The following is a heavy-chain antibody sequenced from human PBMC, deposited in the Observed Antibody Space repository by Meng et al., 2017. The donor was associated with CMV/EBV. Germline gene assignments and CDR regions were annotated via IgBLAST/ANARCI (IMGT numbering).Heavy chain of an antibody. CDR3: ARYLGWSEYYYDSSGPSGLGSFDY. D-gene: IGHD3-22*01. J-gene: IGHJ4*02. CDR1: GGSISSYY. CDR2: IYYSGST. Sequence: SETLSLTCTVSGGSISSYYWSWIRQPPGKGLEWIGYIYYSGSTNYNPSLKSRVTISVDTSKNQFSLKLSSVTAADTAVYYCARYLGWSEYYYDSSGPSGLGSFDYWGQGTLVTVSS. V-gene: IGHV4-59*01.